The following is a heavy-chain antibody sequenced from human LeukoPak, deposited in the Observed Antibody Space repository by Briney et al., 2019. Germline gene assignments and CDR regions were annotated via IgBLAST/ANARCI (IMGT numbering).Heavy chain of an antibody. V-gene: IGHV4-30-2*01. Sequence: PSETLSLTCSVSGGSINSNYDYWGWIRQPPGKGLEWIGYIYHSGSTYYNPSLKSRVTISVDRSKNQFSLKLSSVTAADTAVYYCARGDVTMVRGALRSYFDYWGQGTLVTVSS. CDR2: IYHSGST. CDR3: ARGDVTMVRGALRSYFDY. D-gene: IGHD3-10*01. CDR1: GGSINSNYDY. J-gene: IGHJ4*02.